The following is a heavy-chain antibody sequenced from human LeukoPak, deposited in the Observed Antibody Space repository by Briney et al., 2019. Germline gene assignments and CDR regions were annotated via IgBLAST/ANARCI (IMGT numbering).Heavy chain of an antibody. D-gene: IGHD4-17*01. V-gene: IGHV4-59*01. CDR2: IYYSGST. CDR1: GGSISSYY. Sequence: PSETLSLTCTVSGGSISSYYWSWIRQPPGKGLEWIGYIYYSGSTNYNPSLKSRVTILVDTSKNQFSLKLSSVTAADTAVYYCARNSATGYDAFDIWGQGTMVTVSS. CDR3: ARNSATGYDAFDI. J-gene: IGHJ3*02.